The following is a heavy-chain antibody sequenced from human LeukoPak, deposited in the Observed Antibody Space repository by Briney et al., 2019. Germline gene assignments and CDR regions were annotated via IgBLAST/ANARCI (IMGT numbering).Heavy chain of an antibody. CDR1: GFTVSGNY. J-gene: IGHJ4*02. CDR2: INTDGRTT. V-gene: IGHV3-74*01. D-gene: IGHD1-26*01. CDR3: AKSMGAIDHDY. Sequence: PSGGSLRLSCAASGFTVSGNYMNWVRQAPGKGLVWVSRINTDGRTTNYADSVKGRFTISRDNSKNTLYLQMNSLRAEDTAVYYCAKSMGAIDHDYWGQGTLVTVSS.